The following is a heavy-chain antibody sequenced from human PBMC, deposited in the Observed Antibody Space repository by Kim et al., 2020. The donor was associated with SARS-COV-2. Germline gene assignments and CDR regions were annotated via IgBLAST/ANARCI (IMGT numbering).Heavy chain of an antibody. D-gene: IGHD5-12*01. J-gene: IGHJ4*02. V-gene: IGHV3-11*05. CDR2: YT. Sequence: YTNYADSVKGRFTISREHAKNSLYMQMNSLRAEDTAVYYCAGESLRRPDYWGQGTLVTVSS. CDR3: AGESLRRPDY.